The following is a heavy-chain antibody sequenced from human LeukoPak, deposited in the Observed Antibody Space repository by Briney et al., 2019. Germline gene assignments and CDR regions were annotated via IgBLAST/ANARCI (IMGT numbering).Heavy chain of an antibody. CDR1: GFAFGDFP. Sequence: GGSLRLSCAPSGFAFGDFPLTWVRQAPGKGLEWVGYVRSKNYGGATEYAASVRGRFTISRDDSKSTAYLQMISLKTEDTAIYYCTRGSGRFEYWGQGTLVTVSS. J-gene: IGHJ4*02. D-gene: IGHD5-12*01. CDR3: TRGSGRFEY. V-gene: IGHV3-49*04. CDR2: VRSKNYGGAT.